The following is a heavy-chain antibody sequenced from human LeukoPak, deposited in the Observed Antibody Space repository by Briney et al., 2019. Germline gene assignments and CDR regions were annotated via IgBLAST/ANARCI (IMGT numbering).Heavy chain of an antibody. D-gene: IGHD3-22*01. CDR3: ARDFRPSKYDSSGYYLDY. J-gene: IGHJ4*02. CDR2: ISAYNGNT. V-gene: IGHV1-18*01. CDR1: GYTFTSYG. Sequence: ASVKVSCKASGYTFTSYGISWVRQAPGQGLEWMGWISAYNGNTNYAQKRQGRVTMTTDTSTSTAYMELRSLRSDDTAVYYCARDFRPSKYDSSGYYLDYWGQGTLVTVSS.